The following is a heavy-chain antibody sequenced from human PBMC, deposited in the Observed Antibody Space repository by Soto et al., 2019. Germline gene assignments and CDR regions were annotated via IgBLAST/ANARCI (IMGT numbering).Heavy chain of an antibody. D-gene: IGHD6-13*01. CDR2: IIPIVGTG. CDR3: ARDLRAAGRPGMDV. Sequence: QVQLVQSGAEVKKPGSSVKVSCKASGGSFSSYAISWVRQAPGQGLEWMGGIIPIVGTGTYAQNFQGRVTITADESTSTAYMELSRLRSQDTAMYSCARDLRAAGRPGMDVWGQGTTVTVSS. CDR1: GGSFSSYA. V-gene: IGHV1-69*01. J-gene: IGHJ6*02.